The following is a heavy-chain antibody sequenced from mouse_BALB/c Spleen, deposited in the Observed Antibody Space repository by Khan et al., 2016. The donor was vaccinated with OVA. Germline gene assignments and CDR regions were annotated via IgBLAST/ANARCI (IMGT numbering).Heavy chain of an antibody. J-gene: IGHJ3*01. Sequence: EMELVESGGGLVQPGGSRKLSCAASGFTFSDYGMAWVRQAPGKGTEWVAFVSSLAYNFYYADTVTGRFNISRENAKDTLYLEMSSLRSEDKAMHYCGMGGKWWCAYWGQVTLVTGSA. V-gene: IGHV5-15*02. CDR3: GMGGKWWCAY. CDR1: GFTFSDYG. CDR2: VSSLAYNF.